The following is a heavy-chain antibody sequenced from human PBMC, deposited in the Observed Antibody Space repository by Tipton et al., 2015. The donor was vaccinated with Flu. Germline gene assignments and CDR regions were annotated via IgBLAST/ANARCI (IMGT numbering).Heavy chain of an antibody. J-gene: IGHJ3*02. Sequence: TLSLTCTVSGGSISSGDYYWSWIRQPPGKGLEWIGYIYYSGSTYYNPSLKSRVTISVDTSKNQFSLKLSSVTAADTAVYYCARGGGAYYDFWSGYYDAFDIWGQGTMVTVSS. CDR2: IYYSGST. V-gene: IGHV4-30-4*01. CDR1: GGSISSGDYY. CDR3: ARGGGAYYDFWSGYYDAFDI. D-gene: IGHD3-3*01.